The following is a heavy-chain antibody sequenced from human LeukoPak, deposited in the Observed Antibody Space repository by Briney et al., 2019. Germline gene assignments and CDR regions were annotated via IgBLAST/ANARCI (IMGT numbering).Heavy chain of an antibody. CDR3: ATGLNGYFAWKHADY. Sequence: ASVKVSCKVSGYTLTELSMHWVRQAPGKGREWMGGFDPEDGETIYAQKFQGRVTMTEDTSTDTAYMELSSLRSEDTAVYYCATGLNGYFAWKHADYWGQGTLVTVSS. V-gene: IGHV1-24*01. J-gene: IGHJ4*02. D-gene: IGHD3-9*01. CDR2: FDPEDGET. CDR1: GYTLTELS.